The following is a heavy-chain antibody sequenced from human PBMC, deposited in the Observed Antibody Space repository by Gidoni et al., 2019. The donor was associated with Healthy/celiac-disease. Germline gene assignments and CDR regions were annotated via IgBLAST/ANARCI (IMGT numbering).Heavy chain of an antibody. Sequence: EVQLVESGGGLVKPGGSVSLSCAASGFTFSSYGMNWVRQAPGKGLEWVSSISSSSSYIYYADSVKGRFTISRDNAKNSLYLQMNSLRAEDTAVYDCAREKFLEWLSGYWGQGTLVTVSS. CDR2: ISSSSSYI. D-gene: IGHD3-3*01. CDR1: GFTFSSYG. V-gene: IGHV3-21*01. CDR3: AREKFLEWLSGY. J-gene: IGHJ4*02.